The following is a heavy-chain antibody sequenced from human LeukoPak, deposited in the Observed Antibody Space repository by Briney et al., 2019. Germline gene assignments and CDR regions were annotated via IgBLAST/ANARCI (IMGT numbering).Heavy chain of an antibody. D-gene: IGHD3-22*01. CDR2: ISSSGSTI. V-gene: IGHV3-11*04. J-gene: IGHJ4*02. Sequence: GGSLRLSCAASGFTFSGYWMSWVRQAPGKGLEWVSYISSSGSTIYYADSVKGRFTISRDNAKNSLYLQMNSLRAEDTAVYYCARGRVRYYYDSSGYYYLRSESYFDYWGQGTLVTVSS. CDR1: GFTFSGYW. CDR3: ARGRVRYYYDSSGYYYLRSESYFDY.